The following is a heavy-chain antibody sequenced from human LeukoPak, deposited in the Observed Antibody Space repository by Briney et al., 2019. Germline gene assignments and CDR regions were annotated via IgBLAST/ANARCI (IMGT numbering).Heavy chain of an antibody. V-gene: IGHV4-34*01. CDR2: INHSGST. J-gene: IGHJ6*02. CDR1: GGSFSGYY. D-gene: IGHD2-15*01. Sequence: SETLSLTCAVYGGSFSGYYWSWIRQPPGKGLEWIGEINHSGSTNYNPSLKSRVTISVDTSKNQFSLKLSSLTAADTAVYYCARGPCSGGSCYSLVYYYYGMDVWGQGTTVTVSS. CDR3: ARGPCSGGSCYSLVYYYYGMDV.